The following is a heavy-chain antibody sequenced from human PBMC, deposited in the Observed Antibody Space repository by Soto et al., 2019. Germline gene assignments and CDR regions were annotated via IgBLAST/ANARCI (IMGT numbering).Heavy chain of an antibody. D-gene: IGHD5-12*01. Sequence: SETLSLTCTVSGGSISSGGYYWSWIRQHPGKGLEWIGYIYYSGSTYYNPSLKSRVTISVDTSKNQFSLKLSSVTAADTAVYYCARGVGTGYARDAFDIWGQGTMVTVSS. CDR3: ARGVGTGYARDAFDI. CDR2: IYYSGST. CDR1: GGSISSGGYY. V-gene: IGHV4-31*03. J-gene: IGHJ3*02.